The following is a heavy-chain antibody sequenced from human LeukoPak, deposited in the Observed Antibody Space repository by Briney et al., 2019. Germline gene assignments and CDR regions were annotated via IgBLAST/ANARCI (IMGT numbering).Heavy chain of an antibody. CDR1: GFSLSSYA. CDR2: ISSTDAGT. V-gene: IGHV3-23*01. CDR3: AKSMVRGVIGTSFDY. Sequence: GGSLRLSCAASGFSLSSYAMSWVRQAPGKGLEWVSAISSTDAGTYHADSVRGRFTISRDSSKNTLYLQMNSLRAEDTAVYYCAKSMVRGVIGTSFDYWGQGTLVTVSS. D-gene: IGHD3-10*01. J-gene: IGHJ4*02.